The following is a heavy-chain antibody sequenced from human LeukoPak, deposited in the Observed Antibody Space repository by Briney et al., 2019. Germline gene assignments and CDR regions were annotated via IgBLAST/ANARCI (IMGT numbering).Heavy chain of an antibody. Sequence: GGSLRLSCAASGSTFSDAWMTWVRQAPGKGLEWVGRIKSGGTTDYAAPVKGRFTISRDDSKNTLYLQMNSLKTEDTAVYYCTTCTTCYVNYFDSWGQGTLVTVSS. J-gene: IGHJ4*02. V-gene: IGHV3-15*01. CDR1: GSTFSDAW. CDR2: IKSGGTT. CDR3: TTCTTCYVNYFDS. D-gene: IGHD2-2*01.